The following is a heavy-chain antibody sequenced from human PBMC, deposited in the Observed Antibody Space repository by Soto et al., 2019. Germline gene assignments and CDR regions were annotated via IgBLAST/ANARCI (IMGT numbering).Heavy chain of an antibody. Sequence: SAPTLVNPTATLTLTCTFSGFSLTSPGMCGSWIRQCSGKALECLALIERDDDDKYYSTSLKTRLTISKDTRNNQVVLTMANMEPPHTASYSCARSTSGPRRFNGMDVWSPGTTATVS. D-gene: IGHD3-10*01. V-gene: IGHV2-70*13. CDR2: IERDDDDK. CDR1: GFSLTSPGMC. CDR3: ARSTSGPRRFNGMDV. J-gene: IGHJ6*02.